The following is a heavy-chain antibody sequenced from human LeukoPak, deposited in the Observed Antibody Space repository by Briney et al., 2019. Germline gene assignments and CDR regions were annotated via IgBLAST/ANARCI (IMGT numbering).Heavy chain of an antibody. D-gene: IGHD2-21*02. J-gene: IGHJ5*02. CDR1: GGSISSYY. V-gene: IGHV4-59*08. Sequence: SETLSLTCTVSGGSISSYYWNWIRQPPGKGLEWIGYIYYSANTNYNPSLKSRVTMSVDKSKNQFPLKLSSVTAADTAVYYCARRDIGGFDPWGQGTLVTVSS. CDR2: IYYSANT. CDR3: ARRDIGGFDP.